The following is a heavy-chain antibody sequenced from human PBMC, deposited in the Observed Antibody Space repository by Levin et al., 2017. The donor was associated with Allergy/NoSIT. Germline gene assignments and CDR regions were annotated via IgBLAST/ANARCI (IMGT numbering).Heavy chain of an antibody. CDR3: AREVLWFGVPGWFDP. CDR2: IIPIFGTA. D-gene: IGHD3-10*01. J-gene: IGHJ5*02. V-gene: IGHV1-69*13. Sequence: ASVKVSCKASGGTFSSYAISWVRQAPGQGLEWMGGIIPIFGTANYAQKFQGRVTITADESTSTAYMELSSLRSEDTAVYYCAREVLWFGVPGWFDPWGQGTLVTVSS. CDR1: GGTFSSYA.